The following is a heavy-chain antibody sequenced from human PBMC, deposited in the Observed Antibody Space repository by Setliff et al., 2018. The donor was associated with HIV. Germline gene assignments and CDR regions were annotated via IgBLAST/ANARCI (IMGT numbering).Heavy chain of an antibody. CDR2: MNPDSGNT. CDR1: GYSFTTHD. V-gene: IGHV1-8*02. J-gene: IGHJ4*02. Sequence: ASVKVSCKASGYSFTTHDINWVRQSPGQGLEWMGWMNPDSGNTFYAQKFKGRVTMTRDTSTNTAYMELSSLTSDDTAVYYCARATLEYTYGPGYWGQGTLVTVSS. CDR3: ARATLEYTYGPGY. D-gene: IGHD5-18*01.